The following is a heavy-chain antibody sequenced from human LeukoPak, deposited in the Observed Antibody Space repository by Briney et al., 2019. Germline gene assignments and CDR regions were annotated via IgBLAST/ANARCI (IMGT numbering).Heavy chain of an antibody. CDR2: IYHSGST. J-gene: IGHJ4*02. D-gene: IGHD1-26*01. Sequence: SETLSLTCAVSGYSISSAYYWGWIRQPPGKGLEWIGSIYHSGSTYYNPSLKSRVTISVDTSKNQFSLKLSSVTAADTAVYYCAREGGSYFSAPFDYWGQGTLVTVSS. V-gene: IGHV4-38-2*02. CDR1: GYSISSAYY. CDR3: AREGGSYFSAPFDY.